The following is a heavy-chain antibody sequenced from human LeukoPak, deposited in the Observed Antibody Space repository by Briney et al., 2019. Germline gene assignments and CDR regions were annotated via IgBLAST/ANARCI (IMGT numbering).Heavy chain of an antibody. CDR1: GFTFSRSA. J-gene: IGHJ4*02. CDR2: ISYDGSNE. CDR3: ARVGYYSSGPFSYFDY. D-gene: IGHD3-10*01. Sequence: GGSLRLSCAASGFTFSRSAMHWVRQAPGRGLEWVAVISYDGSNEYYADSVKGRFTISRDTSENTLYLQMNSLRVEDTAVYYCARVGYYSSGPFSYFDYWGQGTAVTVSS. V-gene: IGHV3-30-3*01.